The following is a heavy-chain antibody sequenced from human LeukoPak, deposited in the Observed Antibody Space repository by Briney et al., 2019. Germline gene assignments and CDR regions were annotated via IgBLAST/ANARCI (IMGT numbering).Heavy chain of an antibody. CDR3: ARDQEAYNWNDQDAFAFDI. V-gene: IGHV4-30-4*01. D-gene: IGHD1-20*01. Sequence: SETLSLTCTVSGGSISSGDYYWSWIRQPPGKGLEWIGYIYYSGSTYYNPSLKSRVTISVDTSKNQFSLKLSSVTAADTAVYYCARDQEAYNWNDQDAFAFDIWGQGTMVTVSS. J-gene: IGHJ3*02. CDR1: GGSISSGDYY. CDR2: IYYSGST.